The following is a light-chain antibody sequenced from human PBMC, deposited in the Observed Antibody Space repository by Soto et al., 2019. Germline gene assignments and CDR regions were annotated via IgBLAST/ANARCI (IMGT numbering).Light chain of an antibody. CDR2: DAS. Sequence: DIQMTQSPSSLSASVGDRVTITCQASQDVRTYLNWYQQKPGQAPKLLIYDASNLETGVPSRFSGSGSGIDFTFTISSLQPEDIGTYYCQQYDNRLTFGGGTKVEIK. V-gene: IGKV1-33*01. J-gene: IGKJ4*01. CDR3: QQYDNRLT. CDR1: QDVRTY.